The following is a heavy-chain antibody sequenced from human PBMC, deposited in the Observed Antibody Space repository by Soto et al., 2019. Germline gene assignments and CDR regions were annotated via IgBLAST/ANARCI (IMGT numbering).Heavy chain of an antibody. J-gene: IGHJ5*02. CDR3: AREYQLLNNWFDP. CDR2: IYHSGST. Sequence: PSETLSLTCAVSGYSISSGYYWGWIRQPPGKGLEWIGSIYHSGSTYYNPSLKSRVTISVDTSKNQFSLKLSSVTAADTAVYYCAREYQLLNNWFDPWGQGTLVTVSS. CDR1: GYSISSGYY. V-gene: IGHV4-38-2*02. D-gene: IGHD2-2*01.